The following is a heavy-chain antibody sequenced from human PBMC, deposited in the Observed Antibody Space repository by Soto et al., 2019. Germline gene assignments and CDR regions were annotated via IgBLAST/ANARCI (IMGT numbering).Heavy chain of an antibody. J-gene: IGHJ5*02. V-gene: IGHV1-18*01. CDR2: ISAYNGNT. CDR3: ARDLARTCGGDCYGNWFDP. Sequence: GASVKVSCKASGYTFTSYGISWVRQAPGQGLEWMGWISAYNGNTNYAQKLQGRVTMTTDTSTSTAYMELRSLRSDDTAVYYCARDLARTCGGDCYGNWFDPWGQGTLVTVSS. CDR1: GYTFTSYG. D-gene: IGHD2-21*02.